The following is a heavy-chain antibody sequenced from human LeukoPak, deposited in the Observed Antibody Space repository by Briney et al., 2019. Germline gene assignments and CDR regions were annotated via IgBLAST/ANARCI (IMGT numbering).Heavy chain of an antibody. Sequence: GSLRVSCAASGFTVSSNYMSWVRQPPGKGLEWMGWIYYSWSTYYNPSLKSRITISVDTSKNHFSLKLSSLTATDTAVYYCARHEEWLPFDYWGQGTLVTVSS. CDR1: GFTVSSNY. D-gene: IGHD5-12*01. V-gene: IGHV4-39*01. J-gene: IGHJ4*02. CDR2: IYYSWST. CDR3: ARHEEWLPFDY.